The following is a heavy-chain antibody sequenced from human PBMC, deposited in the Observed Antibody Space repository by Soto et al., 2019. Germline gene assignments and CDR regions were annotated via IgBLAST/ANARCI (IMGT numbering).Heavy chain of an antibody. CDR2: ISSSSSYI. V-gene: IGHV3-21*01. Sequence: GGSLRLSCAASGFTFSSYSMNWVRQAPGKGLEWVSSISSSSSYIYYADSVKGRFTISRDNAKNSLYLQMNSLRAEDTAVYYCARAGEYSGYDFSLFDYWGQGTLVTVSS. CDR1: GFTFSSYS. D-gene: IGHD5-12*01. CDR3: ARAGEYSGYDFSLFDY. J-gene: IGHJ4*02.